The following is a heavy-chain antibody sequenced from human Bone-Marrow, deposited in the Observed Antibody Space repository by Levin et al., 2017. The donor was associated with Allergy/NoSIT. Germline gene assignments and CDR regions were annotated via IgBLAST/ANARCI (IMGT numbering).Heavy chain of an antibody. CDR2: IYSGGGT. V-gene: IGHV3-53*01. CDR3: ARNIPVTDLGF. Sequence: GGSLRLSCAASGLTVSNNYMSWVRQAPGKGLEGVALIYSGGGTYYADSVKGRFTISRDNSKNTLYLQMNSLRTEDTDVYHCARNIPVTDLGFWGRGTLVTVSS. J-gene: IGHJ4*02. D-gene: IGHD1-14*01. CDR1: GLTVSNNY.